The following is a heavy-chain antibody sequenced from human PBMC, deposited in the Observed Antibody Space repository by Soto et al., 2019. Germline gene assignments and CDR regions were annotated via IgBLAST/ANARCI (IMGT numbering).Heavy chain of an antibody. CDR3: ARGTAGDFWSGYYSSTYMDV. CDR1: GYTFTGYY. D-gene: IGHD3-3*01. J-gene: IGHJ6*03. CDR2: INPNSGGT. V-gene: IGHV1-2*04. Sequence: QVQLVQSGAEVKKPGASVKVSCKASGYTFTGYYMHWVRQAPGQGLEWMGWINPNSGGTNYAQKFQGWVTMTRDTSISTAYMELSRLRSDDTAVYYCARGTAGDFWSGYYSSTYMDVWGKGTTVSVSS.